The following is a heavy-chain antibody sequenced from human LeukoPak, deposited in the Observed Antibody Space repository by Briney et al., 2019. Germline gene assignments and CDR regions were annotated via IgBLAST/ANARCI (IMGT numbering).Heavy chain of an antibody. J-gene: IGHJ4*02. CDR1: GFTFSNYA. Sequence: GGSLRLSCAASGFTFSNYAMTWVRQAPGKGLEWVSGISDSGGSTYYADSVKGRFTISRDNSKNTLYLQMNNLRAEDTAVYYCAKSLSGGGYYFEYWGQGTLVTVPS. CDR3: AKSLSGGGYYFEY. D-gene: IGHD3-10*01. V-gene: IGHV3-23*01. CDR2: ISDSGGST.